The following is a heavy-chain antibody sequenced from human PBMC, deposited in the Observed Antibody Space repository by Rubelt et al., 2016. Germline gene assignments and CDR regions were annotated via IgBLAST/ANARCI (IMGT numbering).Heavy chain of an antibody. Sequence: QVQLVQSGAEVKKPGASVKVSCKASGYTFTSYGISWVRQAPGQGLEWMGWISAYNGNTNYAQKLKGRVTRTTDTSTGTAYMELRSPRSDDTAVYYCARDLPPFRRYNWNFPLDYWGQGTLVTVSS. D-gene: IGHD1-7*01. CDR1: GYTFTSYG. CDR2: ISAYNGNT. CDR3: ARDLPPFRRYNWNFPLDY. J-gene: IGHJ4*02. V-gene: IGHV1-18*01.